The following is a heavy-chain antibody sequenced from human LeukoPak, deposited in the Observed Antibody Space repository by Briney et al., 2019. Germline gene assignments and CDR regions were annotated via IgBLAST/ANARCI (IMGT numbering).Heavy chain of an antibody. J-gene: IGHJ4*02. CDR3: ARSSPLITMLRGAFDY. Sequence: PGGSLRLSCAASGFTFSSYGMNWVRQAPGKGLEWVASISTSSNYIYYADSVKGRFTISRDNAQNSLYLQMNSLRAEDTAVYYCARSSPLITMLRGAFDYWGQGTLVTASS. CDR2: ISTSSNYI. V-gene: IGHV3-21*01. CDR1: GFTFSSYG. D-gene: IGHD3-10*01.